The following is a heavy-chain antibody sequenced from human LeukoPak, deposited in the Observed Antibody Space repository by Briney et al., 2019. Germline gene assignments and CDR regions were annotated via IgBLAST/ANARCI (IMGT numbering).Heavy chain of an antibody. CDR1: GFTFSSYW. J-gene: IGHJ4*02. D-gene: IGHD6-19*01. V-gene: IGHV3-7*03. CDR3: AKSIAVARYYFDY. Sequence: GGSLRLSCAASGFTFSSYWMSWVRQAPGKGLEWVANIKQDGSEKYYVDSVKGRFTISRDNAKNSLYLQMNSLRAEDTAVYYCAKSIAVARYYFDYWGQGTLVTVSS. CDR2: IKQDGSEK.